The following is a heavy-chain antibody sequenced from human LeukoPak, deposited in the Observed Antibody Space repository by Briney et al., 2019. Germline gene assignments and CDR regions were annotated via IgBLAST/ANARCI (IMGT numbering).Heavy chain of an antibody. V-gene: IGHV1-18*01. CDR2: ISAYNGNT. CDR1: GYTFTSYG. CDR3: ARDYYVAGIAVAGPDFYFDY. J-gene: IGHJ4*02. D-gene: IGHD6-19*01. Sequence: ASVKVSCKASGYTFTSYGISWVRQAPGQGLEWMGWISAYNGNTNYAQKLQGRVTMTTDTSTSTAYMELRSLRSDDTAVYYCARDYYVAGIAVAGPDFYFDYWGQGTLVIVSS.